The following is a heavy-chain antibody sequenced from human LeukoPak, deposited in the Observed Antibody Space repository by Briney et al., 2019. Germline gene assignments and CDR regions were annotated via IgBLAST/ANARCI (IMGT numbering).Heavy chain of an antibody. V-gene: IGHV3-48*01. CDR1: GFTFSSYS. D-gene: IGHD2-15*01. CDR2: ISSSSTI. J-gene: IGHJ4*02. Sequence: GGSLRLSCAASGFTFSSYSMNWVRQAPGKGLEWVSYISSSSTIYYADSVKGRFTISRDNAKNSLYLQMNSLRAEDTAIYYCVREYVGGFDFWGQGTLVTVSS. CDR3: VREYVGGFDF.